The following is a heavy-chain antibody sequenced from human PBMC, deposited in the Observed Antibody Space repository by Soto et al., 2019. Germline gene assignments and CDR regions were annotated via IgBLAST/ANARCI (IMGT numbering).Heavy chain of an antibody. CDR3: TTENVGPRDQYHGMDV. D-gene: IGHD3-16*01. V-gene: IGHV3-15*07. CDR1: GFSFSNAW. Sequence: GGSLRLSCATSGFSFSNAWMNWVRLAPGKGLEWVGRIKSNSVGGATEYAAPGKGRFTISRDESDDTLHLLMNSLRTEDTGVYYCTTENVGPRDQYHGMDVWGQGTTVTV. CDR2: IKSNSVGGAT. J-gene: IGHJ6*02.